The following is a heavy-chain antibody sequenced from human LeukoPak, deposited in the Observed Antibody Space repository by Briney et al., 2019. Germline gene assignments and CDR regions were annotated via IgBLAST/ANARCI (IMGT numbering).Heavy chain of an antibody. J-gene: IGHJ4*02. Sequence: ASVKVSCKASGYTFTGYYMHWVRRAPGQGLEWMGWINPNSGGTNYAQKFQGWVTMTRDTSISTAYMELSRLRSDDTAVYYCVRTPPNWGADYWGQGTLVTVSS. D-gene: IGHD7-27*01. CDR1: GYTFTGYY. CDR2: INPNSGGT. V-gene: IGHV1-2*04. CDR3: VRTPPNWGADY.